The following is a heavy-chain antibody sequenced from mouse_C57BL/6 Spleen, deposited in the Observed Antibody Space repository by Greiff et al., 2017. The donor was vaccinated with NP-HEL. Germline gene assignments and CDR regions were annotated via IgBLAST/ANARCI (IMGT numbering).Heavy chain of an antibody. CDR1: GYAFSSYW. CDR3: ARGAYGTQFAY. D-gene: IGHD2-1*01. Sequence: QVQLKESGAELVKPGASVKISCKASGYAFSSYWMNWVKQRPGKGLEWIGQIYPGDGDTNYNGKFKGKATLTADKSSSTAYMQLSSLTSEDSAVSFCARGAYGTQFAYWGQGTLVTVSA. J-gene: IGHJ3*01. CDR2: IYPGDGDT. V-gene: IGHV1-80*01.